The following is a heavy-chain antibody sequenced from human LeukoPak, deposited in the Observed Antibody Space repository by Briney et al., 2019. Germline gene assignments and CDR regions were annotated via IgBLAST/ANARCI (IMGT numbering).Heavy chain of an antibody. Sequence: APVKVSCKASGYTFTSYDINWVRQATGQGLEWMGWMNPNSGNTGYAQKFQGRVTMTTDTSTSTAYVELRSLRSDDTAVYYCARVQGLLWFGESSNWFDPWGQGTLVTVSS. J-gene: IGHJ5*02. CDR2: MNPNSGNT. CDR3: ARVQGLLWFGESSNWFDP. CDR1: GYTFTSYD. V-gene: IGHV1-8*02. D-gene: IGHD3-10*01.